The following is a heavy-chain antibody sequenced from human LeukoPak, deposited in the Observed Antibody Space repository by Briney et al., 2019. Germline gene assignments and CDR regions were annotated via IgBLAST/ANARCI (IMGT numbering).Heavy chain of an antibody. Sequence: GGSLRLSCAASGFTFSSYAMSWVRQAPGKGLEWVSAIRGSGGSTYYADSVKGRFTISRDNSKNTLYLQMNSLRAEDTAVYYCARVGERWLQLPDYWGQGTLVTVSS. CDR1: GFTFSSYA. J-gene: IGHJ4*02. CDR3: ARVGERWLQLPDY. V-gene: IGHV3-23*01. CDR2: IRGSGGST. D-gene: IGHD5-24*01.